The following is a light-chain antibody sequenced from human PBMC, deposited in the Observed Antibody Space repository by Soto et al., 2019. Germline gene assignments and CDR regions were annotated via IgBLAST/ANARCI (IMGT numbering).Light chain of an antibody. J-gene: IGKJ1*01. CDR2: ATS. Sequence: DIQMTQSPSSLSASVGDRVTITCRASQSISTYLIWCQQKPGKAPKLLIYATSSLQSGVPSRFSGSGSGTDFTLTISSLQPEDFATYYCQQSYSTPPGTFGQGTKVEIK. V-gene: IGKV1-39*01. CDR1: QSISTY. CDR3: QQSYSTPPGT.